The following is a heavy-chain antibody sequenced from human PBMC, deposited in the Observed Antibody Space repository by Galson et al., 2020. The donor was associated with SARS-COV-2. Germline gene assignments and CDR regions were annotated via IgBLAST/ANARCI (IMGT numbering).Heavy chain of an antibody. D-gene: IGHD3-10*02. CDR3: SRGPARHYYVASHYSLLWYFDL. V-gene: IGHV3-30*03. Sequence: QAGGSLRLSCTDSGFNFSYYGMHWVRQTPRTGLEWVAAISFDGSIKHYADSVKGRFTISRDSSTNMLYLQLSSLRPDDTALYYCSRGPARHYYVASHYSLLWYFDLWGRGTPVAVSS. CDR1: GFNFSYYG. J-gene: IGHJ2*01. CDR2: ISFDGSIK.